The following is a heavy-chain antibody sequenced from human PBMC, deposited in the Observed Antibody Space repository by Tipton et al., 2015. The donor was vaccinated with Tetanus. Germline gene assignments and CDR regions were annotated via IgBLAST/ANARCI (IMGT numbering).Heavy chain of an antibody. CDR1: GDSISSGGYS. CDR2: IYHSGHS. D-gene: IGHD5/OR15-5a*01. CDR3: ARHEESTDYCDN. V-gene: IGHV4-30-2*01. Sequence: TLSLTCAVSGDSISSGGYSWSWIRQPPGKGLEWIRYIYHSGHSYYNPSLKSRVTISVDRSKNQFSLKLSSVTATDTAVYYCARHEESTDYCDNWGQGTLVTVSS. J-gene: IGHJ4*02.